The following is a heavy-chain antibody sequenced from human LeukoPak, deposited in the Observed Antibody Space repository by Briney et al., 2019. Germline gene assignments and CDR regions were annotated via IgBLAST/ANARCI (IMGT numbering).Heavy chain of an antibody. CDR3: ARRVGSSDCFDY. CDR2: VYHGGSS. D-gene: IGHD6-6*01. Sequence: PSETLSLTCTVSGYSISSAYYWGWIRQPPGKGLEWIGNVYHGGSSYYNPSLKSRVTISVDTSKNQFSLNLYSVTAADTAVYYCARRVGSSDCFDYWGQGTLVTVSS. J-gene: IGHJ4*02. V-gene: IGHV4-38-2*02. CDR1: GYSISSAYY.